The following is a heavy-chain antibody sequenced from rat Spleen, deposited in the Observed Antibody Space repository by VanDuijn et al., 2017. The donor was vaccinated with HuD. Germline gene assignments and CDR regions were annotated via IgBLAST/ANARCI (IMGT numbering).Heavy chain of an antibody. CDR3: ARGYNSGYYWYFDF. V-gene: IGHV3-1*01. D-gene: IGHD4-3*01. J-gene: IGHJ1*01. CDR1: GYSITSNY. Sequence: EVQLQESGPGLVKPSQSLSLTCSVTGYSITSNYWAWIRKFPGNKLEWMGYINYSGSTGYNPSLKSRISITRDTSKNHFFLQLNSVTTEDTATYDCARGYNSGYYWYFDFWGPGTMVTVSS. CDR2: INYSGST.